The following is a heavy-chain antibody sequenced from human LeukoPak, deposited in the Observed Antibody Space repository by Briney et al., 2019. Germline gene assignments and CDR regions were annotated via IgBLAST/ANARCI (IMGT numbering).Heavy chain of an antibody. D-gene: IGHD2-15*01. Sequence: KTSETLSLTCTVSGYSISSGYYWGWIRQPPGKGLEWIGSIYHSGSTYYNPSLKSRVTISVDTSKNQFSLKLSSVTAADTAVYYCARDQILYCSGGSCQGFDPWGQGTLVTVSS. J-gene: IGHJ5*02. CDR1: GYSISSGYY. CDR2: IYHSGST. CDR3: ARDQILYCSGGSCQGFDP. V-gene: IGHV4-38-2*02.